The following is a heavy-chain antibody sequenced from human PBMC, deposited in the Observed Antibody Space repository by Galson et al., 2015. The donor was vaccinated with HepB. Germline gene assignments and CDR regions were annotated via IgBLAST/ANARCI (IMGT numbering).Heavy chain of an antibody. Sequence: CAISGDSVSRNGAAWNWIRQSPSRGLEWLGRTYYRSKWYYDYAVSVKSRIAINPDTSKNQFSLQLNSVTPEDTAMYYCAHGRANAFDGWGQGTMVTVSS. CDR3: AHGRANAFDG. CDR1: GDSVSRNGAA. J-gene: IGHJ3*01. D-gene: IGHD1-26*01. CDR2: TYYRSKWYY. V-gene: IGHV6-1*01.